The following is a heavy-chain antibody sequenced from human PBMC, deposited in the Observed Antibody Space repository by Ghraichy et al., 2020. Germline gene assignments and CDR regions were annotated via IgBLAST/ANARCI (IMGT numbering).Heavy chain of an antibody. J-gene: IGHJ4*02. V-gene: IGHV4-59*01. CDR1: GGSISSYY. CDR3: ARDFGGSYYYFDY. D-gene: IGHD1-26*01. Sequence: SQTLSLTCTVSGGSISSYYWSWIRQPPGKGLEWIGYIYYSGSTNYNPSLKSRVTISVDTSKNQFSLKLSSVTAADTAVYYCARDFGGSYYYFDYWGQGTLVTVSS. CDR2: IYYSGST.